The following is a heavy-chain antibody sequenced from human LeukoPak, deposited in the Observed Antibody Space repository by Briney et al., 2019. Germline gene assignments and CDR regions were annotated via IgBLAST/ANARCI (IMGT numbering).Heavy chain of an antibody. CDR1: GGSISSGGYY. CDR3: ARGQREYIVVVPAAMALWFDP. J-gene: IGHJ5*02. V-gene: IGHV4-31*03. CDR2: IYYSGST. D-gene: IGHD2-2*01. Sequence: SQTLSLTCTVSGGSISSGGYYWSWIRQHPGKGLEWIGYIYYSGSTYYNPSLKSRVTISVDASKNQFSLKLSSVTAADTAVYYCARGQREYIVVVPAAMALWFDPWGQGTLVTVSS.